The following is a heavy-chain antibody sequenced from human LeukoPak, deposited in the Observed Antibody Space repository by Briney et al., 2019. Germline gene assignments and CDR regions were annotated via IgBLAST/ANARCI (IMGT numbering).Heavy chain of an antibody. CDR2: ISGGGDTK. CDR1: GFTFSSYA. V-gene: IGHV3-23*01. CDR3: AKAANYDILTGYYLDY. Sequence: GGSLRLSCAPSGFTFSSYAMSWVRQAPGKGLDWVSVISGGGDTKYYADSVKGRFTISRDNSKNTLYLQMNNLRAEDTAIYYCAKAANYDILTGYYLDYWGQGTLVTVSS. D-gene: IGHD3-9*01. J-gene: IGHJ4*02.